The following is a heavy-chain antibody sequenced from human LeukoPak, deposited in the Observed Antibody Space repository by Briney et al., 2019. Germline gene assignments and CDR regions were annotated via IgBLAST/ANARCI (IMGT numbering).Heavy chain of an antibody. V-gene: IGHV4-34*01. J-gene: IGHJ4*02. CDR2: INHSGST. CDR3: ARGRIQLGGFFHY. D-gene: IGHD5-18*01. Sequence: PSETLSLTCAVYGGSFSGYYWSWIRQPPGKGLEWIGEINHSGSTNYNPSLKSRVTISVDTSKNQFSLKLSSVTAADTAVYCCARGRIQLGGFFHYWGQGTLVTVSS. CDR1: GGSFSGYY.